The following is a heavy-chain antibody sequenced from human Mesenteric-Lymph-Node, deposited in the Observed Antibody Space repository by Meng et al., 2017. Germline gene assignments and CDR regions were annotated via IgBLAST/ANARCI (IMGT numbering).Heavy chain of an antibody. D-gene: IGHD3-10*01. CDR3: ARGAWGLLWFGELYGAEYYFDY. Sequence: GESLKTSCAASGFTFSSYSMNWVRQAPGKGLEWVSSISSSSSYIYYADSVKGRFTISRDNAKNSLYLQMNGLRAEDTAVYYCARGAWGLLWFGELYGAEYYFDYWGQGTLVTVSS. J-gene: IGHJ4*02. CDR2: ISSSSSYI. V-gene: IGHV3-21*01. CDR1: GFTFSSYS.